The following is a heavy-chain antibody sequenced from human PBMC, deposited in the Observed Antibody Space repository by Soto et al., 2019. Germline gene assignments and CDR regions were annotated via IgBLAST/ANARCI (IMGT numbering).Heavy chain of an antibody. CDR2: IKHDGSQS. V-gene: IGHV3-7*03. Sequence: GGSLRLSCITSGFTFSKFWMSWVRQAPGKGLEWVANIKHDGSQSYYEDSVKGRFTISRDNAKNSLYLQVNSLRVDDTAVYFCARLLLYSTSGRGWFDPRGQGTLVTVSS. CDR1: GFTFSKFW. D-gene: IGHD2-8*02. J-gene: IGHJ5*02. CDR3: ARLLLYSTSGRGWFDP.